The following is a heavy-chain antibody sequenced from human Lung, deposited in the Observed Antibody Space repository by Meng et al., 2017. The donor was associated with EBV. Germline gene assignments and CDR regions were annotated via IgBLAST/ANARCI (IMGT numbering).Heavy chain of an antibody. Sequence: QVRAVESWGEVKKPGASVKVSCKASGYTFTSYYIHWVRQAPGQGLEWMGIINPSTGTTTYAQNLQGRVTMTRDTSTSTVYMELSSLRSEDTAVYYCARDCLAGYTSGWQFDYWGQGTLVTVSS. D-gene: IGHD6-19*01. CDR2: INPSTGTT. CDR3: ARDCLAGYTSGWQFDY. J-gene: IGHJ4*02. CDR1: GYTFTSYY. V-gene: IGHV1-46*04.